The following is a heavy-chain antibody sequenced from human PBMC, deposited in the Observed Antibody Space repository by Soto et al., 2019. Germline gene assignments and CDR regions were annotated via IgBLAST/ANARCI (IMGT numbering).Heavy chain of an antibody. D-gene: IGHD1-20*01. V-gene: IGHV3-48*01. CDR3: ARDTSRPADYNWNEYDDAFDI. CDR1: GFNFKSYA. CDR2: ISGGSSTI. Sequence: EVQLVESGGGLVQPGGSLRLSCAASGFNFKSYAMNWVRQAPGKGLEWVSFISGGSSTIYYADSVKGRFTISRDNAQRSPHLQMHSLGGEDTAVYYCARDTSRPADYNWNEYDDAFDILGQGTMVAVSS. J-gene: IGHJ3*02.